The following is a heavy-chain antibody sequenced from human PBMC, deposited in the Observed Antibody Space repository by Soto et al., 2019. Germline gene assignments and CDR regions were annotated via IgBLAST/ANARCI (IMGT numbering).Heavy chain of an antibody. CDR1: GITFRDYY. CDR2: ISSTSRYI. CDR3: ASLSGGRSDY. D-gene: IGHD2-15*01. Sequence: NPGGSLRLSCAGSGITFRDYYMTWIRQAPGKGLEWVSHISSTSRYINYADSVKGRFTISRDNAKNSLYLQMNRLRADDTAVYYCASLSGGRSDYWGQGALVTVSS. V-gene: IGHV3-11*06. J-gene: IGHJ4*02.